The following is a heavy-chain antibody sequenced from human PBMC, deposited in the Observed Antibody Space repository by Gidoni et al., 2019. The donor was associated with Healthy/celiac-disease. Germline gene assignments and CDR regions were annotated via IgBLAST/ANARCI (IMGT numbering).Heavy chain of an antibody. CDR3: AKDRTDHYGDYVFDY. J-gene: IGHJ4*02. D-gene: IGHD4-17*01. Sequence: QVQLVESGGGVVQPGRSLRLSCAASGFTFTSYGMHWVRQAPGKGLEWVAVISYDGSNKYYADSVKGRFTISRDNSKNTLYLQMNSLRAEDTAVYYCAKDRTDHYGDYVFDYWGQGTLVTVSS. CDR2: ISYDGSNK. V-gene: IGHV3-30*18. CDR1: GFTFTSYG.